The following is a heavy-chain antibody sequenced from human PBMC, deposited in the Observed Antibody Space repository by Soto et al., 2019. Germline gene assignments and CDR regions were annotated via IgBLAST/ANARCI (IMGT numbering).Heavy chain of an antibody. V-gene: IGHV3-74*01. Sequence: PGGSLRLSCAASGFTFSSYWMHWVRQAPGKGLVWVSRINSDGSSTSYADSVKGRFTISRDNAKNTLYLQMNSLRAEDTAVYYCARAGSADGYNWFDSWGQGTRVTVAS. J-gene: IGHJ5*01. CDR3: ARAGSADGYNWFDS. CDR1: GFTFSSYW. CDR2: INSDGSST. D-gene: IGHD2-15*01.